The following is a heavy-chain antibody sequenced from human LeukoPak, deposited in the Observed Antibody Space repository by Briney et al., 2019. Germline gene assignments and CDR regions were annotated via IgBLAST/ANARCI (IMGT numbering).Heavy chain of an antibody. Sequence: GASVKVSCKASGYTFTGYYMHWVRQAPGQGLEWMRWINPNSGGTNYAQKFQGRVTMTRDTSISTAYMELSRLRSDDTAVYYCARYQQQYYYYYMDVWGKGTTVTVS. CDR1: GYTFTGYY. CDR2: INPNSGGT. V-gene: IGHV1-2*02. J-gene: IGHJ6*03. CDR3: ARYQQQYYYYYMDV. D-gene: IGHD6-13*01.